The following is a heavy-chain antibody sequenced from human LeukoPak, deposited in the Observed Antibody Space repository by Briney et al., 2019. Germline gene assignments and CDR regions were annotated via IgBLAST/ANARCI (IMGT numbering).Heavy chain of an antibody. CDR3: ARGAPYSSGYYFIRDYFDY. D-gene: IGHD3-22*01. V-gene: IGHV3-74*01. CDR1: GFTFSSYW. CDR2: INSDGRST. Sequence: PGGSLRLSCAASGFTFSSYWMHWVRQAPGKGLVWVSRINSDGRSTSYADSVNGRFTISRDNAKNKLYLQMNSLRADDTAVYYCARGAPYSSGYYFIRDYFDYWGQGTLVTVSS. J-gene: IGHJ4*02.